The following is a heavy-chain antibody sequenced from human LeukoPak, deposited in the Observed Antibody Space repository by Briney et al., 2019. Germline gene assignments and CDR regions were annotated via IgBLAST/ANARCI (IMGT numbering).Heavy chain of an antibody. V-gene: IGHV1-8*01. CDR3: AKTYSSGWTEMYYYYMDV. Sequence: ASVKVSCKASGYTFTSYDINWVRQATGQGLEWMGWMNPNSGNTGYAQKFQGRVTMTRNTSISTAYMELSSLRSEDTAVYYCAKTYSSGWTEMYYYYMDVWGKGTTVTISS. CDR1: GYTFTSYD. J-gene: IGHJ6*03. D-gene: IGHD6-19*01. CDR2: MNPNSGNT.